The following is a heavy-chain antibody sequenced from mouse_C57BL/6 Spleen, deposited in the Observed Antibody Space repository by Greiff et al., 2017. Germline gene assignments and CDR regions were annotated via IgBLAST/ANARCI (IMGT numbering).Heavy chain of an antibody. Sequence: QVQLQQSGAELVKPGASVKISCKASGYAFSSYWMNWVKQRPGKGLEWIGQIYPGDGDTNYNGKFKGKATLTADKSSSTAYMQLSSLTSEDSAVYFCASGSSYAYFDYWGQGTTLTVSS. CDR3: ASGSSYAYFDY. D-gene: IGHD1-1*01. CDR2: IYPGDGDT. V-gene: IGHV1-80*01. CDR1: GYAFSSYW. J-gene: IGHJ2*01.